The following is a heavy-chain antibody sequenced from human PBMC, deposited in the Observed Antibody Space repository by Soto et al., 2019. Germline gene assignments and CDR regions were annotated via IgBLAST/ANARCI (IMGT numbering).Heavy chain of an antibody. D-gene: IGHD6-19*01. CDR1: GYTFTSYA. CDR3: ARVGLEWLAIRFDP. Sequence: ASVKVSCKASGYTFTSYAMHWVLQAPGQRLEWMGWINAGNGNTKYSQKFQGRVTITRDTSASTAYMELSSLRSEDTAVYYCARVGLEWLAIRFDPWGQGTLVTVSS. CDR2: INAGNGNT. J-gene: IGHJ5*02. V-gene: IGHV1-3*01.